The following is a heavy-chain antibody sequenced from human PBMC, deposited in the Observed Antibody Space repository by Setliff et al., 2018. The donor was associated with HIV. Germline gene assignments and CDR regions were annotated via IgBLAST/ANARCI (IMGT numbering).Heavy chain of an antibody. V-gene: IGHV1-69*05. Sequence: SVKVSCKASGGTFSSYAITWVRQAPGQGLEWMGGIIPVSGTTKYAQKFQGRVTMTTDESTGTAYMELSSLRSEDTAVYYCATVAGVPYCRDTSCWGGYFDYWGQGTLVTVSS. CDR3: ATVAGVPYCRDTSCWGGYFDY. CDR2: IIPVSGTT. J-gene: IGHJ4*02. CDR1: GGTFSSYA. D-gene: IGHD2-2*01.